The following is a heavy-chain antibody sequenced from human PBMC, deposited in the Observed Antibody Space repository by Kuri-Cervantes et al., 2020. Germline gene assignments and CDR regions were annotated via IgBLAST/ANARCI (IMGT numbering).Heavy chain of an antibody. CDR3: ARVGALDTFDI. Sequence: SETLSLTCTVSGGSISSYYWSWIRQPPGKGLEWIGYIYYSGSTYYNPSLKSRVTISVDTSKNQFSLRLSSVTAADTAVYYCARVGALDTFDIWGQGTMVTDS. V-gene: IGHV4-59*06. CDR1: GGSISSYY. J-gene: IGHJ3*02. CDR2: IYYSGST. D-gene: IGHD3-10*01.